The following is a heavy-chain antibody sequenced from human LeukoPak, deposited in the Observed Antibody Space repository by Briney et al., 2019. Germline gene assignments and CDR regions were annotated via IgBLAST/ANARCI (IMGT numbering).Heavy chain of an antibody. CDR1: GFTFSRYG. CDR3: ARDLHGSGRPGDFDY. J-gene: IGHJ4*02. Sequence: GGSLRLSCAASGFTFSRYGMNWVRQTPGKGLEWVSYITSDSSTMYHADSVKGRFTISRDNAKNSLYLQMNSLRDEDTAVYYCARDLHGSGRPGDFDYWGQGTLVTVSS. V-gene: IGHV3-48*02. D-gene: IGHD3-10*01. CDR2: ITSDSSTM.